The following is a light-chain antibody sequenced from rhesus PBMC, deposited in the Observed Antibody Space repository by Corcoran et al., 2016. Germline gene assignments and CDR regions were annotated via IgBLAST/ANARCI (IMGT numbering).Light chain of an antibody. J-gene: IGKJ2*01. CDR1: QDITSD. Sequence: DIQMSQSPSSLSASVGDRVTITCRASQDITSDLAWYQQKPGERPNLLISGASSLHSGVPSRFSGNGSGTDFTLSLSSLQPEDFATYYCQHYYSAPYSFGQGTKVEIK. CDR3: QHYYSAPYS. V-gene: IGKV1S8*01. CDR2: GAS.